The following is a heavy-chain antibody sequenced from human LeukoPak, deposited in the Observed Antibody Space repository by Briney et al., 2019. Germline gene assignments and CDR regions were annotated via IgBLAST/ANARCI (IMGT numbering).Heavy chain of an antibody. V-gene: IGHV4-59*12. CDR2: IYYSGST. Sequence: PSETLSLTCTVSGGSISSYYWSWVRQPPGEGLEWSGYIYYSGSTNYNPSLKSRVTISVDTSKNTFSLKRSSVNAADTAVYYCAGSRGYSYFPDAFDIWGQGTMVTVSS. J-gene: IGHJ3*02. CDR3: AGSRGYSYFPDAFDI. D-gene: IGHD5-18*01. CDR1: GGSISSYY.